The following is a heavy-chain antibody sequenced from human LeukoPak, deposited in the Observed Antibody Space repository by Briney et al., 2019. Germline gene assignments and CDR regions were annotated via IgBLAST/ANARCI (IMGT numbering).Heavy chain of an antibody. CDR2: IYTSGST. Sequence: PSETLSLTCTVSGGSISSSSYYWSWIRQPAGKGLEWIGRIYTSGSTNYNPSLKSRVTMSVDTSKNQFSLKLSSVTAADTAVYYCARVKPSRGGLGWAAFDIWGQGTMVTVSS. D-gene: IGHD3-16*01. J-gene: IGHJ3*02. CDR1: GGSISSSSYY. V-gene: IGHV4-61*02. CDR3: ARVKPSRGGLGWAAFDI.